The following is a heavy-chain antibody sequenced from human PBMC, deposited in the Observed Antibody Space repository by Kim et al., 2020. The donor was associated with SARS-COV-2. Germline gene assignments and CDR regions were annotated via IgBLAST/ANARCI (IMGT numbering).Heavy chain of an antibody. V-gene: IGHV4-39*01. CDR2: IYYSGST. D-gene: IGHD3-9*01. CDR1: GGSISSSSYY. J-gene: IGHJ4*02. CDR3: ARRKTGRLHDFFDY. Sequence: SETLSLTCTVSGGSISSSSYYWGWIRQPPGKGLEWIGSIYYSGSTYYNPSLKSRVTISVDTSKNQFSLKLSSVTAADTAVYYCARRKTGRLHDFFDYWGQGTLVTVSS.